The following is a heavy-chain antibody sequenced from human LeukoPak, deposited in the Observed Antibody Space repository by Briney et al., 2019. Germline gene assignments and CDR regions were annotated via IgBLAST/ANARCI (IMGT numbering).Heavy chain of an antibody. CDR1: GGSISSSSYY. CDR2: IYYSGST. Sequence: SETLSLTCTVSGGSISSSSYYWGWIRQPPGKGLEWIGSIYYSGSTYYNPSLKSRVTMSVDTSKNQFSLKLSSVTAADTAVYYCARRSDLSSSWFFDYWGQGTLVTVSS. CDR3: ARRSDLSSSWFFDY. V-gene: IGHV4-39*07. J-gene: IGHJ4*02. D-gene: IGHD6-13*01.